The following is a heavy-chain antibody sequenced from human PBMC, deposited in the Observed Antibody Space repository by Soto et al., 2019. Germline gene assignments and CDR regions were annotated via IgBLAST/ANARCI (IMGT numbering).Heavy chain of an antibody. CDR1: GFSVSTYY. Sequence: EVQLVESGGGLVQPGGSLSLSCAASGFSVSTYYMNWVRQAPGKGLEWVSITYGGGTTYYADSVKGRFTISKDNSKNMLFLQMNSLEAADTAVYYCARDWGYAFDYWGQGTLVTVS. V-gene: IGHV3-66*01. J-gene: IGHJ4*02. CDR2: TYGGGTT. D-gene: IGHD5-12*01. CDR3: ARDWGYAFDY.